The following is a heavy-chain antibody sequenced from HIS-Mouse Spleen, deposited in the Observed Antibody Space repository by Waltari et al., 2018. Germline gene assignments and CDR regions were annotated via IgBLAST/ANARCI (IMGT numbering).Heavy chain of an antibody. CDR2: IIPILGIA. J-gene: IGHJ3*02. CDR3: ARDSRTGTDAFDI. V-gene: IGHV1-69*04. Sequence: QVQLVQSGAEVKKPGSSVKVSCKASGGTFSSYAISWVRPAPGQGLEWMGRIIPILGIANYAQKFQGRVTITADKSTSTAYMELSSLRSEDTAVYYCARDSRTGTDAFDIWGQGTMVTVSS. D-gene: IGHD1-1*01. CDR1: GGTFSSYA.